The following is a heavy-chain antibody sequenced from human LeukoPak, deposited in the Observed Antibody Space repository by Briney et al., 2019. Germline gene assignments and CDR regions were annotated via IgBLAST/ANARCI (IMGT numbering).Heavy chain of an antibody. CDR2: INSDGSST. CDR3: ARGGVVGALPLDY. V-gene: IGHV3-74*01. J-gene: IGHJ4*02. Sequence: GGSLRLSCAASGFTFSSYWMHWVRQAPGKGLVWVSRINSDGSSTSYADSVKGRFTISRDNAKNTLYLQMNSLSAEDTAVYYCARGGVVGALPLDYWGQGTLVTVSS. D-gene: IGHD1-26*01. CDR1: GFTFSSYW.